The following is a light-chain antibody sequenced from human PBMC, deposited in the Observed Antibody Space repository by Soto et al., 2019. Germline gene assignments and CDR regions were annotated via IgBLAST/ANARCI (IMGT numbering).Light chain of an antibody. CDR1: QSVSSSY. Sequence: EIVLTQSPGTLSLSPGERATLSCRASQSVSSSYLAWYQQKPGQAPRPLIYGASSRAIGISDRFSGSGSGTDFTLTISRLEPEDFAVYYRQQYGSSPWTFGQGTKV. CDR2: GAS. J-gene: IGKJ1*01. V-gene: IGKV3-20*01. CDR3: QQYGSSPWT.